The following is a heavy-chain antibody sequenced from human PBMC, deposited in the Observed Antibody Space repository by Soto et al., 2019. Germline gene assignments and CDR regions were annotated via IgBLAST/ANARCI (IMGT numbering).Heavy chain of an antibody. D-gene: IGHD3-22*01. Sequence: ASVKVSCKASGYTFTSYAMHWVRQAPGQRLEWMGWINAGNGNTKYSQKFQGRVTITRDTSASTAYMELSSLRSEDTAVYYCARTYYYDSSGYLDAFDIWGQGTTVTVS. J-gene: IGHJ3*02. CDR2: INAGNGNT. CDR1: GYTFTSYA. CDR3: ARTYYYDSSGYLDAFDI. V-gene: IGHV1-3*01.